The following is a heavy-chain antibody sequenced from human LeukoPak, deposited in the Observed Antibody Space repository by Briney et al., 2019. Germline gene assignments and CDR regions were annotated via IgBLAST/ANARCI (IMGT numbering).Heavy chain of an antibody. CDR1: GGSISSSSYY. J-gene: IGHJ4*02. V-gene: IGHV4-39*07. CDR2: FYYSGST. Sequence: SETLSLTCTVSGGSISSSSYYWGWIRQPPGKGLEWIGSFYYSGSTYYNPSLKSRVTISVDTSKNQFSLKLSSVTAADTAVYYCARDPSAAGDYWGQGTLVTVSS. D-gene: IGHD6-25*01. CDR3: ARDPSAAGDY.